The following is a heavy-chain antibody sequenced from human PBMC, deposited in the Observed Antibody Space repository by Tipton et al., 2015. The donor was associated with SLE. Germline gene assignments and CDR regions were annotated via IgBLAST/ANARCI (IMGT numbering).Heavy chain of an antibody. CDR3: ARTRGDHLTT. CDR1: DYTFTSYG. J-gene: IGHJ4*02. Sequence: QSGAEVKKPGASVKVSCKASDYTFTSYGISWVRQAPGQGLEWMGWINTNNDKTNYAQKLQGRVTMTTDTSTSTAYMELRNLRSDDTAVYYCARTRGDHLTTWGQGTLVTVSS. D-gene: IGHD7-27*01. CDR2: INTNNDKT. V-gene: IGHV1-18*01.